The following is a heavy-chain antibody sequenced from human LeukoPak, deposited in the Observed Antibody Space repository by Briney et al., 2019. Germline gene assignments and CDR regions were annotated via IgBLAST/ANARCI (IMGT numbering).Heavy chain of an antibody. CDR3: AREDIGGSFDY. CDR2: ISASSGNT. V-gene: IGHV1-18*01. Sequence: ASVKVSCKASGYTFTNYIISWVRQAPGQGLEWMGWISASSGNTNYAQKFQDRVTMTTDTSTSTAYMELRSLRSDDTAVYYCAREDIGGSFDYWGQGSLVTVSS. D-gene: IGHD2-15*01. J-gene: IGHJ4*02. CDR1: GYTFTNYI.